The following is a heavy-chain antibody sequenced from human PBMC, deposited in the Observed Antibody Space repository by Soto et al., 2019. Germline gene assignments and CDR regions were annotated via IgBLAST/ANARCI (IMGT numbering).Heavy chain of an antibody. CDR2: ISFDGGIH. CDR1: GFPFSSHA. D-gene: IGHD3-16*01. J-gene: IGHJ4*02. CDR3: ARRAYMISSESY. Sequence: GGSLRLSCVASGFPFSSHALHWVRQAPGKGLEWVAIISFDGGIHNYADSVKDRFTVSRDNSKNTVYLQMNGLRPGDTGVYYCARRAYMISSESYWGRGTLVTVSS. V-gene: IGHV3-30-3*01.